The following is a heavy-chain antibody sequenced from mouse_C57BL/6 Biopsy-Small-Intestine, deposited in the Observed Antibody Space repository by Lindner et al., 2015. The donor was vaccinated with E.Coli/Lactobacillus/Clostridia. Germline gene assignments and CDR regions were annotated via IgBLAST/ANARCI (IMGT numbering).Heavy chain of an antibody. CDR3: AREGSSTVVFAY. CDR2: IYPGDGDT. V-gene: IGHV1-82*01. J-gene: IGHJ3*01. D-gene: IGHD1-1*01. Sequence: VQLQESGPELVKPGASVKISCKASGYAFSSSWMNWVKQRPGKGLEWVGRIYPGDGDTNYNGKFKGKATLTADKSSSTAYMQLSSLTSEDSAVYFCAREGSSTVVFAYWGQGTLVTVSA. CDR1: GYAFSSSW.